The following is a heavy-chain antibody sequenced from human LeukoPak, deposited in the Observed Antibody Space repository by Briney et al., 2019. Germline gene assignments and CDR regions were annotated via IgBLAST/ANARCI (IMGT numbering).Heavy chain of an antibody. J-gene: IGHJ4*02. CDR2: VSPYNGNT. CDR3: ARNGRVRRVVKDLFEY. Sequence: AAVKVSCKTSGYTFTDYDITWVRQAPGQGLEWMGRVSPYNGNTYYSQRFQGRVTITKDTSTGTAYMDLRNLRDDDTAMYYCARNGRVRRVVKDLFEYWGQGTLVAVSS. CDR1: GYTFTDYD. V-gene: IGHV1-18*01. D-gene: IGHD3-10*01.